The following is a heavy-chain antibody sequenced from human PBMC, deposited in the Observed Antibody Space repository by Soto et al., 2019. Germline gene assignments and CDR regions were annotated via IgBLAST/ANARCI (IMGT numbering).Heavy chain of an antibody. J-gene: IGHJ6*02. D-gene: IGHD3-16*02. Sequence: PSEALCLTCASGGGALSGNIWSRIRQPPGEWVEWSGEANHGGSTNYNPSLKSRVAISVDTSKNQFSLNLDSLTGADTAVYYCARGRWGDYVSGSYLTRPPPGGLDVWGQGTRVT. V-gene: IGHV4-34*01. CDR1: GGALSGNI. CDR2: ANHGGST. CDR3: ARGRWGDYVSGSYLTRPPPGGLDV.